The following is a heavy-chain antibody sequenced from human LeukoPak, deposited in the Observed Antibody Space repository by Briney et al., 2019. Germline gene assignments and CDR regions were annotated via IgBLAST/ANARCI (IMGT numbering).Heavy chain of an antibody. CDR1: GFTFSTSP. CDR3: AKDAYSSVSPRYFDY. Sequence: GGSLRLSCAASGFTFSTSPMNWVRQSPGKGLEWLAVISHDGSLKYYADSVKGRFTISRDNSNSALYLQMNSLTTEDTALYFCAKDAYSSVSPRYFDYWGQGTLVTVSS. CDR2: ISHDGSLK. D-gene: IGHD5-18*01. J-gene: IGHJ4*02. V-gene: IGHV3-30-3*01.